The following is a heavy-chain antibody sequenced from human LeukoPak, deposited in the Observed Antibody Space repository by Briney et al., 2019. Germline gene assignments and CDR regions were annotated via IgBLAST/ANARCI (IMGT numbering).Heavy chain of an antibody. D-gene: IGHD5-12*01. J-gene: IGHJ4*02. Sequence: SETLSLTCTVSGYSISSGYYWGWIRQPPGKGLEWIGSIYHSGSTYYNPSLKSRVTISVDTSKNQFSLKLSSVTAADTAVYYCARGTPGVATIDYWGQGTLVTVSS. CDR1: GYSISSGYY. CDR2: IYHSGST. V-gene: IGHV4-38-2*02. CDR3: ARGTPGVATIDY.